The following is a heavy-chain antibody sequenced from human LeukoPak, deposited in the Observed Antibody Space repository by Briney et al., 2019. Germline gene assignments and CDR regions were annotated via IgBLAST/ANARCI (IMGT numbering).Heavy chain of an antibody. Sequence: GGSLRLSCAASGFTFSNYWMYWVRQAPGKGLVWVSRINRDGRSTTYADSVKGRFTISRDNAKNTLYLQMNSLRAEDTAVYYCARGHTAVTRHFDFWGQGTLVTVSS. CDR2: INRDGRST. D-gene: IGHD4-17*01. CDR1: GFTFSNYW. CDR3: ARGHTAVTRHFDF. V-gene: IGHV3-74*01. J-gene: IGHJ4*02.